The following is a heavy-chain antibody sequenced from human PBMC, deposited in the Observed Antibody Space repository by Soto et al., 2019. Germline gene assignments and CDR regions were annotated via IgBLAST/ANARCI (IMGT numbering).Heavy chain of an antibody. V-gene: IGHV1-18*01. CDR2: ISAYNGNT. Sequence: SVKVSCKASGYTFTSYGISWVRQAPGQGLEWMGWISAYNGNTNYAQKLQGRVTMTTDTSTSTAYVELRSLRSDDTAVYYCARDATYYDFWSGYQNYYYYYGMDVWGQGTTVTVSS. J-gene: IGHJ6*02. CDR1: GYTFTSYG. CDR3: ARDATYYDFWSGYQNYYYYYGMDV. D-gene: IGHD3-3*01.